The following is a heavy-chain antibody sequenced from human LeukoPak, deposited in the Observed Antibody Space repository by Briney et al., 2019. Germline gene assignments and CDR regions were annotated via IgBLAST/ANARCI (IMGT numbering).Heavy chain of an antibody. CDR1: GFTFSTFA. CDR3: TKDPNGDYVGAFDP. Sequence: GGSLRLSCAASGFTFSTFAMTWVRQAPGKGLKWVSSITGTHYTTYNTDSVKGRFTISRDNSKNTLYLQMNSLRADDTAVYYCTKDPNGDYVGAFDPWGQGTLVTVSS. CDR2: ITGTHYTT. D-gene: IGHD4-17*01. V-gene: IGHV3-23*01. J-gene: IGHJ5*02.